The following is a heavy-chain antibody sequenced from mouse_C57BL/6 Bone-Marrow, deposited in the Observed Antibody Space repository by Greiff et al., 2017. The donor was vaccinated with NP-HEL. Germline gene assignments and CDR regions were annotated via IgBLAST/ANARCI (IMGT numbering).Heavy chain of an antibody. D-gene: IGHD1-1*02. V-gene: IGHV1-67*01. Sequence: VQLQQSGPELVRPGVSVKISCKGSGYTFTGYAMHWVKQSHAQGLEWIGVIGTYYGDASYNQKFKDKATMTVDKSSSTAYMQLASLTSAGSAVYSWARKGGNGRYFDVGGRGTTVTVS. CDR3: ARKGGNGRYFDV. CDR2: IGTYYGDA. J-gene: IGHJ1*03. CDR1: GYTFTGYA.